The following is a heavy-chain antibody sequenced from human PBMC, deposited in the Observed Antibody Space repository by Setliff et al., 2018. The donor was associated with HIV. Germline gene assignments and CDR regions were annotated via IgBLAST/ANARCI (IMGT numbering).Heavy chain of an antibody. CDR3: VRGWDDRVSTISAPYYYYMDV. V-gene: IGHV4-34*01. D-gene: IGHD5-12*01. J-gene: IGHJ6*03. Sequence: ASETLSLTCAFYGGSLNGFYWGWIRQCPGKGLEWIGEINHRGSTKYNPSLKSRVTIRVDMSKNQFSLEVTAVTAADTAVYYCVRGWDDRVSTISAPYYYYMDVWGKGTTVTVSS. CDR1: GGSLNGFY. CDR2: INHRGST.